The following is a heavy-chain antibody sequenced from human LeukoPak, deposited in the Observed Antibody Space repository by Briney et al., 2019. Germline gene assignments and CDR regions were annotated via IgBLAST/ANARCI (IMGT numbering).Heavy chain of an antibody. V-gene: IGHV3-30-3*01. CDR1: GFTFSSYA. CDR3: ASLYSSSSDY. J-gene: IGHJ4*02. D-gene: IGHD6-6*01. Sequence: GGSLRLSCAASGFTFSSYAMHWVRQAPGKGLEWVAVISYDGSNKYYADSVKGRFTISRDNSKNTLYLQMNSLRAEDTAVYYCASLYSSSSDYWGQGTLVTVPS. CDR2: ISYDGSNK.